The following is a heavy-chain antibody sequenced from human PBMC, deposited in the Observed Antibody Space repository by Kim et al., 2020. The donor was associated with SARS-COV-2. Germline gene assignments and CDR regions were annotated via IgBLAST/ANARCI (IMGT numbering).Heavy chain of an antibody. CDR1: GGTFSSYA. D-gene: IGHD2-8*01. CDR3: ARDRGQYCTNGVCYTHPAYFDL. V-gene: IGHV1-69*13. Sequence: SVKVSCKASGGTFSSYAISWVRQAPGQGLEWMGGIIPIFGTANYAQKFQGRVTITADESTSTAYMELSSLRSEDTAVYYCARDRGQYCTNGVCYTHPAYFDLWGRGTLVTVSS. CDR2: IIPIFGTA. J-gene: IGHJ2*01.